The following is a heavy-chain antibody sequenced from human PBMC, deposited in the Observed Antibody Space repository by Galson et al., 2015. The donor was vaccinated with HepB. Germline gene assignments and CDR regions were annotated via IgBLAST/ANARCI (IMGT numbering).Heavy chain of an antibody. CDR1: GFTFSSYA. V-gene: IGHV3-23*01. CDR2: ISGSGGTT. Sequence: SLRLSCAASGFTFSSYAMSWVRQAPGKGLEWVSTISGSGGTTYYPDSVKGRSTISRDNSKNTLYLQMNSLRAKDTAVYYCAKGGGYCSSTNCYGRLDVAFDIWGQGTMVTVSS. J-gene: IGHJ3*02. D-gene: IGHD2-2*01. CDR3: AKGGGYCSSTNCYGRLDVAFDI.